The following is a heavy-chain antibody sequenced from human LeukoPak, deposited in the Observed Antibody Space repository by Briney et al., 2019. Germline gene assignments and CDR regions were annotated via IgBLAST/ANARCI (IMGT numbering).Heavy chain of an antibody. Sequence: GGSLRLSCAASGFTFSSYAMSWVRQAPGKGLEWVSAISGSGGSTYYADSVKGRFTISRDNSKNTLYLQMNSLRAEDTAVYYCAKGLLDIVVVIAINDAFDIWGQGTMVTVSS. CDR2: ISGSGGST. V-gene: IGHV3-23*01. CDR3: AKGLLDIVVVIAINDAFDI. D-gene: IGHD2-21*01. CDR1: GFTFSSYA. J-gene: IGHJ3*02.